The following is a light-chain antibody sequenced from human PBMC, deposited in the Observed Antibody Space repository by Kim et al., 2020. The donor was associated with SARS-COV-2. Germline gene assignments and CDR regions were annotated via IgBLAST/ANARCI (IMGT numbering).Light chain of an antibody. CDR1: SLRSYY. Sequence: SSELTQDPAVSVALGQTVRITCQGDSLRSYYATWYQQKPGQAPILVIYGKNNRPSGIPDRFSGSSSGNTASLTHTGTQAGDEADYYCNSRDSNNNVLFGG. V-gene: IGLV3-19*01. CDR3: NSRDSNNNVL. CDR2: GKN. J-gene: IGLJ2*01.